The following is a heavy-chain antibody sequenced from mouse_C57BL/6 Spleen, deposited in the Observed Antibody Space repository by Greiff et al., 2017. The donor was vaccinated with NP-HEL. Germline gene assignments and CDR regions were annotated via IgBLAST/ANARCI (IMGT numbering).Heavy chain of an antibody. Sequence: QVHVKQSGAELVRPGASVTLSCKASGYTFTDYEMHWVKQTPGHGLEWIGAIDPETGGTAYNQKFKGKAILTADKSSSTAYMKLRSLTSEDSAVYYCTRHYEELYWGQGTTLTVSS. CDR3: TRHYEELY. J-gene: IGHJ2*01. CDR1: GYTFTDYE. V-gene: IGHV1-15*01. D-gene: IGHD2-4*01. CDR2: IDPETGGT.